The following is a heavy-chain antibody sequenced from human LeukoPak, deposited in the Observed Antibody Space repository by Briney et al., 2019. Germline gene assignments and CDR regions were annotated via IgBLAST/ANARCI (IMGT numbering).Heavy chain of an antibody. CDR2: INPNSGGT. CDR1: GYTFTGYY. CDR3: ARGRSSGWRNYFDY. Sequence: ASVKVSCKASGYTFTGYYIHWVRQAPGQGLEWMGWINPNSGGTNYAQKFQGRVTLTTDTSISTAYMELSRLRSDDTAVYYCARGRSSGWRNYFDYWGQGTLVTASS. J-gene: IGHJ4*02. V-gene: IGHV1-2*02. D-gene: IGHD6-19*01.